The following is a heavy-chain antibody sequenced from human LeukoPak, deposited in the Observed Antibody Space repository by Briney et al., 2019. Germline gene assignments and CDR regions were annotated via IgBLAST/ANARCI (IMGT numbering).Heavy chain of an antibody. CDR1: GFTVSSNY. CDR3: ARDPRLTVAGTGDY. V-gene: IGHV3-53*01. Sequence: PGGSLRLSCAASGFTVSSNYMGWVRQAPGKGLEWVSVIYSGGSREYADSVKGRFTISRDNSKNTLYLQMNSLRAEDTAVYYCARDPRLTVAGTGDYWGQGTLVTVSS. CDR2: IYSGGSR. D-gene: IGHD6-13*01. J-gene: IGHJ4*02.